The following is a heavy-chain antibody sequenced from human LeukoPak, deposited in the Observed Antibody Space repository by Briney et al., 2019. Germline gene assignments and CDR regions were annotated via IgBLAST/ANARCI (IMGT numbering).Heavy chain of an antibody. Sequence: GGSLRLSCAASDFSVGSNYMTWVRQAPGKGLEWVSLIYSVGTTFYADSVKGRFTISRDNSKNTLYLQMNSLRAEDTAVYYCAKDYYGSGLYNWFDPWGQGTLVTVSS. J-gene: IGHJ5*02. D-gene: IGHD3-10*01. CDR2: IYSVGTT. V-gene: IGHV3-66*01. CDR3: AKDYYGSGLYNWFDP. CDR1: DFSVGSNY.